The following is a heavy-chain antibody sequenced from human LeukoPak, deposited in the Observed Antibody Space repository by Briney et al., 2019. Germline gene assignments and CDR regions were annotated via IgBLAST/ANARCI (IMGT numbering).Heavy chain of an antibody. J-gene: IGHJ6*02. CDR1: GYTFTGYY. CDR3: ARAVHYGGNSVASQFYPLPQYYYGMDV. V-gene: IGHV1-2*06. D-gene: IGHD4-23*01. Sequence: ASVKVSCKASGYTFTGYYMHWVRQAPGQGLEWMGRINPNSGGTNYAQKFQGRVTMTRDTSISTAYMELSRLRSDDTAVYYCARAVHYGGNSVASQFYPLPQYYYGMDVWGQGTTVTVSS. CDR2: INPNSGGT.